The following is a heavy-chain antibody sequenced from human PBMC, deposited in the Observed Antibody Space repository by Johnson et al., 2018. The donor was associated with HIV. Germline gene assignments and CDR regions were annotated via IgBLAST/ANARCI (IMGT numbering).Heavy chain of an antibody. Sequence: QVQLVESGGGVVQPGGSLRLSCAASGFTFSSYGMHWVRQAPGKGLEWVAFIRYDGNNKYYADSVKGRCTISRDNSKNTRFLQMNSLRAEDTALYYCGKEAIATAADDAFDIWGQGTMVTVSS. V-gene: IGHV3-30*02. J-gene: IGHJ3*02. D-gene: IGHD6-13*01. CDR2: IRYDGNNK. CDR1: GFTFSSYG. CDR3: GKEAIATAADDAFDI.